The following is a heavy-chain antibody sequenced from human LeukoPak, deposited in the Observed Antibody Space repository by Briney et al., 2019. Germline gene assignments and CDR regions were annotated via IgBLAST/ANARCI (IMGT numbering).Heavy chain of an antibody. D-gene: IGHD2-2*01. CDR2: INSDGSST. Sequence: GGSLRLSCAASGFTFSSYWMHWVRQAPGKGLVWVSRINSDGSSTSYADSVKGRFTISRDDAKNTLYLQMNSLRAEDTAVYYCARPRYQLLSVIDYWGQGTLVTVSS. V-gene: IGHV3-74*01. CDR1: GFTFSSYW. CDR3: ARPRYQLLSVIDY. J-gene: IGHJ4*02.